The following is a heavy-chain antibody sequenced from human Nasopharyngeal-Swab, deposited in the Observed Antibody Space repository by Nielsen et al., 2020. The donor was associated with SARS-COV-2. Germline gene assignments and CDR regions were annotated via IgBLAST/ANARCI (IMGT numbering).Heavy chain of an antibody. Sequence: GSLRLSCAVFSGSFRDSNWNWIRQPPGKGLEWIGEINPGGGSTYNPSLKSRVTISVDTSKNQFSLKLSSVTAADTAVYYCARAGRWVGATTKEEVYFDPWGQGTLVTVSS. D-gene: IGHD1-26*01. CDR1: SGSFRDSN. CDR3: ARAGRWVGATTKEEVYFDP. V-gene: IGHV4-34*01. CDR2: INPGGGS. J-gene: IGHJ5*02.